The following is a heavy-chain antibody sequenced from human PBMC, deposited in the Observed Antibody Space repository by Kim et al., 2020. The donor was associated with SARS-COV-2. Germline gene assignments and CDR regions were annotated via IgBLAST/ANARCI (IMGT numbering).Heavy chain of an antibody. V-gene: IGHV3-30*07. J-gene: IGHJ6*02. Sequence: KGRFTISRDNSKNTLYLQMNSLRAEDTAVYYCARDPIAVAGSYYYYGMDVWGQGTTVTVSS. CDR3: ARDPIAVAGSYYYYGMDV. D-gene: IGHD6-19*01.